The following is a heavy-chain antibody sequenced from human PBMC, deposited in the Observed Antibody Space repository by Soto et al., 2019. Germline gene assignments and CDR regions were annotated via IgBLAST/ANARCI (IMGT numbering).Heavy chain of an antibody. CDR3: AKESYDILTGQYYYYYYMDV. J-gene: IGHJ6*03. V-gene: IGHV3-23*01. Sequence: GGSLRLSCAASGFTFSSYAMSWVRQAPRKGLEWVSAISGSGGSTYYADSVKGRFTISRDNSKNTLYLQMNSLRAEDTAVYYCAKESYDILTGQYYYYYYMDVWGKGTTVTVSS. CDR1: GFTFSSYA. D-gene: IGHD3-9*01. CDR2: ISGSGGST.